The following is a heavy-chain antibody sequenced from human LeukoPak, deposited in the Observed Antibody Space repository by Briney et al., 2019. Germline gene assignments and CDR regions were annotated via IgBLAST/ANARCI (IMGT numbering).Heavy chain of an antibody. Sequence: GRSLRLSCAASGFTFSSYGMHWVRQAPGKGLEWEANIKQDESEKYYVDSVKGRFTISRDNAKNSLYLQMNSLRAEDTAVYYCARAGSSWYEDDAFDIWGQGTMVTVST. D-gene: IGHD6-13*01. CDR2: IKQDESEK. CDR1: GFTFSSYG. CDR3: ARAGSSWYEDDAFDI. V-gene: IGHV3-7*01. J-gene: IGHJ3*02.